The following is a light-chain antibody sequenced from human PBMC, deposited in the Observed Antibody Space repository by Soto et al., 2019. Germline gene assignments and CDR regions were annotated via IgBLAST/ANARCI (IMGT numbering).Light chain of an antibody. J-gene: IGKJ2*01. CDR2: DAS. CDR3: QQYNNWPPYT. CDR1: QSVSSS. Sequence: EILMTQSPATLSVSPGERATLSCRASQSVSSSLAWYQQKPGQAPRLLIYDASTRATGIPARFSGSGSGTEFTLTISSLQSEDFALYYCQQYNNWPPYTFGQGTKLEIK. V-gene: IGKV3-15*01.